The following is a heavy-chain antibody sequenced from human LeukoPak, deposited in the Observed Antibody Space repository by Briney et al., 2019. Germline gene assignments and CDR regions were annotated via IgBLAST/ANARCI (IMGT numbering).Heavy chain of an antibody. CDR1: GFTFSSYS. D-gene: IGHD2-15*01. CDR3: ARSTSGYCSGGSCWAGFDP. Sequence: GGSLRLSCAASGFTFSSYSMNWVRQAPGKGLEWVSYISSSSSTIYYADSVKGRFTISRDNAKNSLYLQMNSLRAEDTAVYYCARSTSGYCSGGSCWAGFDPWGQGTLVTVSS. CDR2: ISSSSSTI. J-gene: IGHJ5*02. V-gene: IGHV3-48*04.